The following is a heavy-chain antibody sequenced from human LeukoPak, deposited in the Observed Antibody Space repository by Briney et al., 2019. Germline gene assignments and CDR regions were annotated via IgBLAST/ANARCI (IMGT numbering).Heavy chain of an antibody. Sequence: GESLKISCVVSRFTFSRFWMAWVRQAPGKGPEWVAKIKEDGSEKYYMDFVEGRFTISRDNAKNSLYLQMNSLRAEDTAVYYCAKDYGGGYFDYWGQGTPVTVSS. CDR1: RFTFSRFW. J-gene: IGHJ4*02. D-gene: IGHD3-16*01. CDR2: IKEDGSEK. V-gene: IGHV3-7*01. CDR3: AKDYGGGYFDY.